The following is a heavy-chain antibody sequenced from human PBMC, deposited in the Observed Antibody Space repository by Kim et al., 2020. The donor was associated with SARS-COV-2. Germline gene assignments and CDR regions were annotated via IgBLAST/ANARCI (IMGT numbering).Heavy chain of an antibody. CDR1: GFTFSTYS. D-gene: IGHD4-17*01. CDR2: ISSSSSYI. V-gene: IGHV3-21*01. CDR3: ARMIANRHDYTDYAADY. Sequence: GGSLRLSCAASGFTFSTYSMNWVRQAPGKGLEWVSSISSSSSYIYYADSVKGRFTASRENAKNSLYLQMNSLRAEDTAVYYCARMIANRHDYTDYAADYWGQGTQVSVSS. J-gene: IGHJ4*02.